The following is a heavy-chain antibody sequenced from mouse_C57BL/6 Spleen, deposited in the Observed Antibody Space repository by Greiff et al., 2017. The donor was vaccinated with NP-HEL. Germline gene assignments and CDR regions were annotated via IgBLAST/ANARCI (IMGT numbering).Heavy chain of an antibody. CDR2: IDPSDSET. V-gene: IGHV1-52*01. CDR3: ARSYWYYFDY. CDR1: GYTFTSYW. Sequence: QVQLKQPGAELVRPGSSVKLSCKASGYTFTSYWMHWVKQRPIQGLEWIGNIDPSDSETHYNQKFKDKATLTVDKSSSTAYMQLSSLTSEDSAVYYCARSYWYYFDYWGQGTTLTVSS. J-gene: IGHJ2*01. D-gene: IGHD1-1*01.